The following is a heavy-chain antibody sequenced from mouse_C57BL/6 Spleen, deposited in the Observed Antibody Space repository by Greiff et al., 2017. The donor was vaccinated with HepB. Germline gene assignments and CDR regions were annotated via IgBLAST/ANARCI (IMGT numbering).Heavy chain of an antibody. Sequence: QVQLKQPGAELVMPGASVKLSCKASGYTFTSYWMHWVKQRPGQGLEWIGEIDPSDSYTNYNQKFKGKSTLTVDKSSSTAYMQLSSLTSEDSAVYYCAYYGSSYRYFDVWGTGTTVTVSS. CDR3: AYYGSSYRYFDV. CDR2: IDPSDSYT. D-gene: IGHD1-1*01. J-gene: IGHJ1*03. V-gene: IGHV1-69*01. CDR1: GYTFTSYW.